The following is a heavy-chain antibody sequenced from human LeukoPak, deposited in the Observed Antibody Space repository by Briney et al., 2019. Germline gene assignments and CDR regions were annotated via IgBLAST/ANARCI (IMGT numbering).Heavy chain of an antibody. CDR2: ISYDGTSN. Sequence: GGSLTLSCAASGFTFSSFAMHRVRQAPGKGLEWMAVISYDGTSNYYADSVKGRFTISRDNSKNTLYLQMDSLRTEDTAVYYCARGFVPYDILTVHDYRGQGTLVTVSS. J-gene: IGHJ4*02. V-gene: IGHV3-30*04. D-gene: IGHD3-9*01. CDR1: GFTFSSFA. CDR3: ARGFVPYDILTVHDY.